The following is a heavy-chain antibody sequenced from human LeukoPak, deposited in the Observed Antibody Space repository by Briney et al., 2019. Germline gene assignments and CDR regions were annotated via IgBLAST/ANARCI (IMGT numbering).Heavy chain of an antibody. CDR3: ASTPTYYDILTGSFSDY. J-gene: IGHJ4*02. Sequence: GGSLRLSCAASGFTFSSYEMNWVRQAPGKGLEWVSYISSSGSTIYYADSVKGRFTISRDNSKNTLYLQMNSLRAEDTAVYYCASTPTYYDILTGSFSDYWGQGTLVTVSS. CDR2: ISSSGSTI. CDR1: GFTFSSYE. D-gene: IGHD3-9*01. V-gene: IGHV3-48*03.